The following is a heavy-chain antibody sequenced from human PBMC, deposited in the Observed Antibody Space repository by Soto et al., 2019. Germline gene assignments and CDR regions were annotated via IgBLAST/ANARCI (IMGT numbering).Heavy chain of an antibody. Sequence: SETLSLTCAVYGGSFIGYYWSWIRQPPGKGLEWIGEINHSGSTNYNPSLKSRVTISVDTSKNQFSLKLSSVTAADTAVYYCARKRIFGVVMFNWFDPWGQGTLVTVSS. CDR2: INHSGST. CDR3: ARKRIFGVVMFNWFDP. J-gene: IGHJ5*02. V-gene: IGHV4-34*01. CDR1: GGSFIGYY. D-gene: IGHD3-3*01.